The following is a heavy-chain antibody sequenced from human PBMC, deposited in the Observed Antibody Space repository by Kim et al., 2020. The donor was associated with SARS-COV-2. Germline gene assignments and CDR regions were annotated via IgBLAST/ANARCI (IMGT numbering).Heavy chain of an antibody. CDR3: AGNDVGRYYYYYMDV. CDR1: GFTFSSYG. J-gene: IGHJ6*03. Sequence: GGSLRLSCAASGFTFSSYGMHWVRQAPGKGLEWVAVISYDGSNKYYADSVKGRFTISRDNSKNTLYLQMNSLRAEDTAVYYCAGNDVGRYYYYYMDVWG. D-gene: IGHD1-1*01. V-gene: IGHV3-30*03. CDR2: ISYDGSNK.